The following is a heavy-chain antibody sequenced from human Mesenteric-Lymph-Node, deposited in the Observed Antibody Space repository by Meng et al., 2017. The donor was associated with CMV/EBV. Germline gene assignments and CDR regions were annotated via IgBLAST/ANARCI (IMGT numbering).Heavy chain of an antibody. CDR3: ARIHYHYSGNYGNY. V-gene: IGHV1-3*01. Sequence: KASGYTFTSYIIHWLRQDVGQRLEWMGWINPANGDTKYSQKFQGRVTTSSDTSATTAYMELSSLTFEDTAVYYCARIHYHYSGNYGNYWGQGTLVTVSS. CDR2: INPANGDT. D-gene: IGHD3-10*01. J-gene: IGHJ4*02. CDR1: GYTFTSYI.